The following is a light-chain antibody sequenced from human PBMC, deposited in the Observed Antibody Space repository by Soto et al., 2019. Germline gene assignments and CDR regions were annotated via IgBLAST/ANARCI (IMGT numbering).Light chain of an antibody. Sequence: QSALTQPPSASGSPGQSVTISCTGTSSDIGAYIYVSWYQQHPGKATKPMISEVSRRPSGVPERFSGSKSGNTASLTVSGLQADDEAHYYCSLYAGSNNFVFGTGTKVTVL. V-gene: IGLV2-8*01. CDR2: EVS. J-gene: IGLJ1*01. CDR3: SLYAGSNNFV. CDR1: SSDIGAYIY.